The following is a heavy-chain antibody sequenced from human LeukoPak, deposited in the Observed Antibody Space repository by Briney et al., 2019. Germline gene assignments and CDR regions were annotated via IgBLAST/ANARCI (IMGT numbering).Heavy chain of an antibody. CDR1: GFTFSSYW. D-gene: IGHD3-10*01. V-gene: IGHV3-74*01. Sequence: GSLRLSCAASGFTFSSYWMHWVRQAPGKGLVWVSRINSDGSSTSYADSVKGRFTISRDNAKNTLYLQMNSLRAEDTAVYYCARAPVSVYYYMDVWGKGTTVTVSS. CDR2: INSDGSST. CDR3: ARAPVSVYYYMDV. J-gene: IGHJ6*03.